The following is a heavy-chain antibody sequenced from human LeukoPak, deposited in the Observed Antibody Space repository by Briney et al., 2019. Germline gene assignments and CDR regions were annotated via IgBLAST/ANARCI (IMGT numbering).Heavy chain of an antibody. CDR2: IYYSGST. D-gene: IGHD1-26*01. Sequence: SETLSLTCTVSGGSISSSSYYWGWIRQPPGKGLEWIGSIYYSGSTYYNPSLKSRVTISVDTSKNQFSLKLSSVTAADTAVYYCARGTGYSGSTGGFDYWGQGTLVTVSS. CDR1: GGSISSSSYY. CDR3: ARGTGYSGSTGGFDY. J-gene: IGHJ4*02. V-gene: IGHV4-39*07.